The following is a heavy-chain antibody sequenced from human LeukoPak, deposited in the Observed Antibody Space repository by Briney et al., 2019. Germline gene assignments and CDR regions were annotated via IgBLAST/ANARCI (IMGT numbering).Heavy chain of an antibody. CDR1: GFTFSSYG. CDR3: AKDKYSGYDMLDY. D-gene: IGHD5-12*01. Sequence: PGGSLRLSCAASGFTFSSYGMSWVRQAPGKGLEWVSAISGSGGSTYYADSVKGRFTISRDNSKNTLYLQMNSLRAEDTAVYYCAKDKYSGYDMLDYWGQGTLVTVSS. CDR2: ISGSGGST. J-gene: IGHJ4*02. V-gene: IGHV3-23*01.